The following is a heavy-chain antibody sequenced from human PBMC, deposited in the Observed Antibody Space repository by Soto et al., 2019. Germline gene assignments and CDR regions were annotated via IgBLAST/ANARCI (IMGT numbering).Heavy chain of an antibody. Sequence: EVQLLESGGGLVQPEGSLRLSCEASGFTFSSYAMSWVRQAPGKGLEWVSGISGGGSTTYYGDSVKGRFTISRDNSKNPLYLQLNSLRAEDTAVYYCARDQAAGGTISRYFQDWGQGTLVTVSS. V-gene: IGHV3-23*01. CDR3: ARDQAAGGTISRYFQD. CDR2: ISGGGSTT. D-gene: IGHD6-13*01. CDR1: GFTFSSYA. J-gene: IGHJ1*01.